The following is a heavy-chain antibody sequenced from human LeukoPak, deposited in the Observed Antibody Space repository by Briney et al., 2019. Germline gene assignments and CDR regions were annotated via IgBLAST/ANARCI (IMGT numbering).Heavy chain of an antibody. CDR2: INPNSGGT. V-gene: IGHV1-2*04. CDR1: GYTFTGYY. Sequence: ASVKVSCKASGYTFTGYYMHWVRQAPGQGLEWMGWINPNSGGTNCAQKFQGWVTMTRDTTISTAYMELSRLRSDDTAVYYCARERNSGYDDYYGMDVWGKGTTVTVSS. CDR3: ARERNSGYDDYYGMDV. J-gene: IGHJ6*04. D-gene: IGHD5-12*01.